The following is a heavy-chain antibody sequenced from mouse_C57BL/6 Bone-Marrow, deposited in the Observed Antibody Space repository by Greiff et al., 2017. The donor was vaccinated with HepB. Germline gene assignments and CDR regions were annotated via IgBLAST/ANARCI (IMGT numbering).Heavy chain of an antibody. CDR3: VRGPPYYYGSSYRYFDV. CDR2: IRSKSSNYAT. D-gene: IGHD1-1*01. J-gene: IGHJ1*03. Sequence: EVKVVESGGGLVQPKGSLKLSCAASGFTFNTYAMHWVRQAPGKGLEWVARIRSKSSNYATYYADSVKDRFTISRDDSQSMLYLQMNNLKTEDTAMYYCVRGPPYYYGSSYRYFDVWVTGTTVTVSS. CDR1: GFTFNTYA. V-gene: IGHV10-3*01.